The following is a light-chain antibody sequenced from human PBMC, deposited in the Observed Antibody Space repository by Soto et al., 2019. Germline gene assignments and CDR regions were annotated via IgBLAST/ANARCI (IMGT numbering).Light chain of an antibody. Sequence: QSVLTQPPSVSGAPGQRVTISCTGSSSNIGAGYDVHWYQQLPGTAPKLLIYGNSNRPSGVPDRFSGSKSGTSASLAITGLQAEDEADYYCQSYDSSLSVSVFGGVTKLTVL. V-gene: IGLV1-40*01. J-gene: IGLJ2*01. CDR3: QSYDSSLSVSV. CDR1: SSNIGAGYD. CDR2: GNS.